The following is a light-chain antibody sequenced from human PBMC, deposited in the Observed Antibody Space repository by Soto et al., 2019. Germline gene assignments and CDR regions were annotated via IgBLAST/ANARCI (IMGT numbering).Light chain of an antibody. CDR2: AAS. V-gene: IGKV1-39*01. CDR1: QSIDTF. CDR3: QHSYNTPPT. J-gene: IGKJ1*01. Sequence: DIQMTQSPSSLSASVGDRVTISCRASQSIDTFLNWYQQKPGKAPKLLVYAASSLQSWVPSRFSGSGSGTDFTLTISSLQPEDLAIYYCQHSYNTPPTFGQGTKVEIK.